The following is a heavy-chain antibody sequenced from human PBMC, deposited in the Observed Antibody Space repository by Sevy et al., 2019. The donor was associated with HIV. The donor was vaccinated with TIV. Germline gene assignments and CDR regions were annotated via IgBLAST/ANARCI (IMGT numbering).Heavy chain of an antibody. CDR2: MSYNGNS. CDR1: GGSINNKAYY. V-gene: IGHV4-39*01. CDR3: SRRLAGAGGGNEDFQP. D-gene: IGHD6-13*01. J-gene: IGHJ1*01. Sequence: SETLSLTCTVSGGSINNKAYYWAWIRQPPGKGLEWIGSMSYNGNSYYNPSLNCRVTISLDTSKNQFSLRLTFVTAADTAGYYCSRRLAGAGGGNEDFQPWGQGTLVTVSS.